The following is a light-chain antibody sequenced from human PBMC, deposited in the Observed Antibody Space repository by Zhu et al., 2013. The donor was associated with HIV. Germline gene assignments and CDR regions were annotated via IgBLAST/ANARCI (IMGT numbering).Light chain of an antibody. J-gene: IGKJ2*01. CDR3: QQYGKSPYN. V-gene: IGKV3-15*01. CDR2: DAS. CDR1: RDLKNN. Sequence: TQSPATLSVSPGDRVTLSCRAGRDLKNNVAWYQQTPGRAPRLLVHDASIRATGVPARFIGSGSGTQFTLTIDSLQSEDFAVYCCQQYGKSPYNFGQGTNLEI.